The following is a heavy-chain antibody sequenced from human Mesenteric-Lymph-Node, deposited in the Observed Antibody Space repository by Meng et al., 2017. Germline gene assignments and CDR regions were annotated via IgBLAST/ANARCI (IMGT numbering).Heavy chain of an antibody. J-gene: IGHJ4*02. V-gene: IGHV3-30*04. Sequence: GESLKISCAASGFTFSSYAMHWVRQAPGKGLEWVAVISYDGSNKYYADSVKGRFTISRDNSKNTLYLQMNSLRAEDTAIYYCAKGLVVSCSGVVCYPLDYWGQGSLVTVSS. CDR2: ISYDGSNK. D-gene: IGHD2-15*01. CDR1: GFTFSSYA. CDR3: AKGLVVSCSGVVCYPLDY.